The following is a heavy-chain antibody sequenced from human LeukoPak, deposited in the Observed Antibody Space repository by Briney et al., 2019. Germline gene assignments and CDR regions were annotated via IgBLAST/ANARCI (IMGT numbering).Heavy chain of an antibody. CDR3: ARDLSCSSTSCYGYYYYYYMDV. Sequence: SETLSLTCTVSGGSISSGSYYWSWIRQPAGKGLEWIGRIYTSGSTNYSPSLKSRVTISVDTSKNQFSLKLSSVTAADTAVYYCARDLSCSSTSCYGYYYYYYMDVWGKGTTVTVSS. J-gene: IGHJ6*03. V-gene: IGHV4-61*02. D-gene: IGHD2-2*01. CDR2: IYTSGST. CDR1: GGSISSGSYY.